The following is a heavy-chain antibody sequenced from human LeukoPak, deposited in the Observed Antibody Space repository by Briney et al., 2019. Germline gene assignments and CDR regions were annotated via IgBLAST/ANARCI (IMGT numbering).Heavy chain of an antibody. CDR1: GYSFPNYG. CDR2: INVYNGDT. J-gene: IGHJ4*02. CDR3: ARGGYDFWSNYLNY. Sequence: GASVKVSCKASGYSFPNYGLNWVRQAPGQGPEWMGWINVYNGDTKYAQKFQGRVTMTTETSTSTAYMELRSLIYDDTAVYYCARGGYDFWSNYLNYWGQGTLVSVSS. V-gene: IGHV1-18*01. D-gene: IGHD3-3*01.